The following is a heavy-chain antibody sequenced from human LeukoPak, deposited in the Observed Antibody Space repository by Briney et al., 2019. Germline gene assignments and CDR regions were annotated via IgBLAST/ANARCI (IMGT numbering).Heavy chain of an antibody. CDR3: ARDRIYFDILTGYLPLDY. J-gene: IGHJ4*02. D-gene: IGHD3-9*01. Sequence: GGSLRLSCAASGFTFSDFWMTWVRQAPGKGLEWVANIKQDGGEKFYVDSVKGRFTISRDNRKTSVYLQMSSLRAEDTAVYFCARDRIYFDILTGYLPLDYWGREPWSPSP. CDR2: IKQDGGEK. CDR1: GFTFSDFW. V-gene: IGHV3-7*01.